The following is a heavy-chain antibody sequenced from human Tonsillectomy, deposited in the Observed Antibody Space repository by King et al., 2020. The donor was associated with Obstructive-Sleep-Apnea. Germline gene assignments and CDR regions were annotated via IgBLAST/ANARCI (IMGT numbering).Heavy chain of an antibody. V-gene: IGHV4-30-4*07. D-gene: IGHD5-18*01. CDR1: GGSISSGGYS. CDR3: ARGRGYSYGGGSYYFDY. Sequence: MQLQESGPGLVKPSQTLSLTCAVSGGSISSGGYSWSWIRQPPGKGLEWIGYIYYRGSTYYNPSLKSRVTISVDTSKNQFSLKLSSVTAADTAVYYCARGRGYSYGGGSYYFDYWGQGTLVTVSS. J-gene: IGHJ4*02. CDR2: IYYRGST.